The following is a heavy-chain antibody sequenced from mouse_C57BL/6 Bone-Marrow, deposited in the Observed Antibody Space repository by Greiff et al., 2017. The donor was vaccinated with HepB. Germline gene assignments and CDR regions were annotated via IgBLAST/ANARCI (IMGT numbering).Heavy chain of an antibody. CDR1: GYTFTSYG. J-gene: IGHJ4*01. CDR2: IYPRSGNT. V-gene: IGHV1-81*01. CDR3: ARGGYYYAMDY. Sequence: QVQLKQSGAELARPGASVKLSCKASGYTFTSYGISWVKQRTGQGLEWIGEIYPRSGNTYYNEKFKGKATLTADKSSSTAYMELRSLTSEDSAVYVCARGGYYYAMDYWGQGTSVTVSS.